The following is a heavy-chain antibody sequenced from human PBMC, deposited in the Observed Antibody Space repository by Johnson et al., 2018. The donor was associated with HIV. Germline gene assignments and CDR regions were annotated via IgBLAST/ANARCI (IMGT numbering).Heavy chain of an antibody. V-gene: IGHV3-30-3*01. Sequence: QVQLVESGGGVVQPGRSLRLSCAASGFTFSSYAMHWVRQAPGKGLEWVAVISYDGSNKYYADSVKGRFTISRDNSKNTLYLQMNSLRAEDTAVYYCAREKSSGYHDAFDIWGQGTLVTVAS. D-gene: IGHD3-22*01. CDR1: GFTFSSYA. J-gene: IGHJ3*02. CDR2: ISYDGSNK. CDR3: AREKSSGYHDAFDI.